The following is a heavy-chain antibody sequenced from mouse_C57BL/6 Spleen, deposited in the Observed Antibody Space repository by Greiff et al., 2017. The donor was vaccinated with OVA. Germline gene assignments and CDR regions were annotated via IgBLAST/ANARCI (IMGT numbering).Heavy chain of an antibody. Sequence: EVKLVESGGGLVQPGGSLSLSCAASGFTFTDYYMSWVRQPPGKALEWLGFIRNKANGYTTEYSASVKGRFTISRDNSQSILYLQMNALRAEDSATYYCARYISDYYGSFDYWGQGTTLTVSS. CDR1: GFTFTDYY. D-gene: IGHD1-1*01. J-gene: IGHJ2*01. V-gene: IGHV7-3*01. CDR2: IRNKANGYTT. CDR3: ARYISDYYGSFDY.